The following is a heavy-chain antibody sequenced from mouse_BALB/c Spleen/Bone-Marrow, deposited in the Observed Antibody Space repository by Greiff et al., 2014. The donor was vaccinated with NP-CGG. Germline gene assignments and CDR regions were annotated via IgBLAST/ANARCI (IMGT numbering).Heavy chain of an antibody. D-gene: IGHD1-2*01. CDR2: IWADGST. J-gene: IGHJ4*01. CDR1: DFSLTSYG. V-gene: IGHV2-9*02. Sequence: VKLMESGPGLEAPSQSLSITCTVSDFSLTSYGVHWVRQPPGKGLEWLGVIWADGSTNYNSALMSRLSISKDNSKSQVFLKMNSLQTDDTAMYYCSRITTATGAMDYWGQGTSVTVSS. CDR3: SRITTATGAMDY.